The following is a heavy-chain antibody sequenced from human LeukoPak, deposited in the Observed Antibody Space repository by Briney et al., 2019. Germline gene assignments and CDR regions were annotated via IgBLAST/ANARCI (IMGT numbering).Heavy chain of an antibody. Sequence: SETLSLTCTVSGGSISSSSYYWGWIRQPPGKGLEWIGSIYYSGSTYYNPSLKSRVTISVDTSKNQFSLKLSPVTAADTAVYYCARGLRLGEFDNYWGQGTLVTVSS. V-gene: IGHV4-39*01. D-gene: IGHD3-16*01. CDR2: IYYSGST. CDR1: GGSISSSSYY. CDR3: ARGLRLGEFDNY. J-gene: IGHJ4*02.